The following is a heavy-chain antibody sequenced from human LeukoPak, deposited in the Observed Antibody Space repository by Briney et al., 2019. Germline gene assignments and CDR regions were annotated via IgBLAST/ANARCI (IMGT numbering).Heavy chain of an antibody. J-gene: IGHJ4*02. Sequence: ASVTVSCKTSGYMVSDYYMHWVRQARSQGLEWMGWLRGDTGDTDSPQKFKGRVTMTRDTATNTAYMQLSPLTYDDTAMYFCARVRDNACDYWGQGTLVTVSS. V-gene: IGHV1-2*02. D-gene: IGHD2-2*01. CDR3: ARVRDNACDY. CDR2: LRGDTGDT. CDR1: GYMVSDYY.